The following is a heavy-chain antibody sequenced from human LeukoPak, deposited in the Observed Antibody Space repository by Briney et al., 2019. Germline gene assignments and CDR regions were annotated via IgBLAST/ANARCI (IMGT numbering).Heavy chain of an antibody. V-gene: IGHV3-66*02. CDR3: ARGGFGELRSFDY. D-gene: IGHD3-10*01. Sequence: TSGSLRLSCAASGFTVSSNYMSWVGQAPGKGLVWVSVIYSGGSTHYADAVKGRFTISRDNSKNTLYLQMNSLRAEDTAVYYCARGGFGELRSFDYWGQGTLVTVSS. CDR2: IYSGGST. CDR1: GFTVSSNY. J-gene: IGHJ4*02.